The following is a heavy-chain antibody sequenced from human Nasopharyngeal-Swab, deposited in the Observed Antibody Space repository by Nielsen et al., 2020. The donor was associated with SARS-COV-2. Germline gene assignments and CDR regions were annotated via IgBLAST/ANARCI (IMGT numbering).Heavy chain of an antibody. J-gene: IGHJ6*02. CDR1: GDSISSYY. CDR2: IFYSGST. CDR3: ARDAYSSRGLYYYGLDV. D-gene: IGHD6-13*01. Sequence: GSLRLSCTVSGDSISSYYWSWIRQPPGKGLEWIGYIFYSGSTNYNPSLKSRVTISVDTSKNQFSLKLSSVTAADTAVYYCARDAYSSRGLYYYGLDVWGQGTTVTVSS. V-gene: IGHV4-59*01.